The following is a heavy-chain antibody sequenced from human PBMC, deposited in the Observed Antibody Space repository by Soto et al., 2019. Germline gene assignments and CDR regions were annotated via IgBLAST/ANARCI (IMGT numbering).Heavy chain of an antibody. V-gene: IGHV3-9*01. Sequence: GGSLRLSCAASGFTFDDYAMHWVRQAPGKGLEWVSGISWNSGSIGYADSVKGRFTISRDNAKNSLYLQMNSLRAEDTALYYCAKDLAGIAAGFDYWGQGTLRSPSHQ. CDR3: AKDLAGIAAGFDY. CDR1: GFTFDDYA. J-gene: IGHJ4*02. CDR2: ISWNSGSI. D-gene: IGHD6-13*01.